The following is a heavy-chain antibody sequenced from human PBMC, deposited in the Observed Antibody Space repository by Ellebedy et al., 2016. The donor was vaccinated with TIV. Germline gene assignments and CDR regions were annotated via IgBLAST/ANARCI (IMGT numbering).Heavy chain of an antibody. J-gene: IGHJ6*02. D-gene: IGHD2/OR15-2a*01. CDR3: ARGTFLGYYYAMDV. V-gene: IGHV1-3*04. Sequence: ASVKVSCKASGYTFTGYYMHWVRQAPGQGLEWMGWINTDKGDTRYSQKFQDRVMITRDTSASTAYMELSSLRPEDTALYYCARGTFLGYYYAMDVWGQGTPVTVSS. CDR1: GYTFTGYY. CDR2: INTDKGDT.